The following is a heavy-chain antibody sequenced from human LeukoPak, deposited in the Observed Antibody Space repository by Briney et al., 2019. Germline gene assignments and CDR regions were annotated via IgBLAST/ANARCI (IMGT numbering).Heavy chain of an antibody. D-gene: IGHD2-21*01. CDR3: ARDGSGGGADY. Sequence: GGSLRLSCAASGFTFSSYEMNWVRQAPGKGLEWVSYISSSGSTIYYADSVKGRFTISRDNAKNSLYLQMNSLRAEDTAVYYCARDGSGGGADYWGQGTLVTVSS. CDR2: ISSSGSTI. J-gene: IGHJ4*02. V-gene: IGHV3-48*03. CDR1: GFTFSSYE.